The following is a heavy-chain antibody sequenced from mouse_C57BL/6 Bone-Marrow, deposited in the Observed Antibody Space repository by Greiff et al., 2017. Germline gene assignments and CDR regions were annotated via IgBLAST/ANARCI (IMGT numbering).Heavy chain of an antibody. CDR2: IYPRSGNT. V-gene: IGHV1-81*01. CDR3: ARLGVRRYYFDY. Sequence: VQLQQPGAELARPGASVKLSCKASGYTFTSYGISWVKQRTGQGLEWIGEIYPRSGNTYYNEKFKGKATLTADKSSSTAYMELRSLTSEDSAVYFCARLGVRRYYFDYWGQGTTLTVSS. CDR1: GYTFTSYG. J-gene: IGHJ2*01. D-gene: IGHD1-2*01.